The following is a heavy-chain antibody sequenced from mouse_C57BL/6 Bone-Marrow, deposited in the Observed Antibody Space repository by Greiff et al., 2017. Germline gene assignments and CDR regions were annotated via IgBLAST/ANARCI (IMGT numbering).Heavy chain of an antibody. CDR3: ARWGPLRFLFAY. V-gene: IGHV1-81*01. Sequence: VQLQQSGAELARPGASVKLSCKASGYTFTSYGISWVKQRTGQGLEWIGEIYPRSGNTYYNEKFKGKATLTADKSSSTAYMELRSLTSEDSAVYFCARWGPLRFLFAYWGKGLWSLSLQ. CDR1: GYTFTSYG. D-gene: IGHD1-1*01. CDR2: IYPRSGNT. J-gene: IGHJ3*01.